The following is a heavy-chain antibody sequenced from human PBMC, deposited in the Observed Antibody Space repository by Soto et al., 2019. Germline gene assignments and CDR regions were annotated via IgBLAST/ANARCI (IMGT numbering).Heavy chain of an antibody. CDR1: GFSLSTTGVG. CDR2: IYWDDDK. CDR3: AQSRCGGDCLPPYSSHSNYGLDV. V-gene: IGHV2-5*02. D-gene: IGHD2-21*02. Sequence: QITLKESGPTLVKPTQTLTLTCTFSGFSLSTTGVGVGWIRQPPGKALEWLALIYWDDDKRYNPSLNSRLTITHATSKNQVVLASTNMDPVDTATFYCAQSRCGGDCLPPYSSHSNYGLDVWVQGPTVTVSS. J-gene: IGHJ6*02.